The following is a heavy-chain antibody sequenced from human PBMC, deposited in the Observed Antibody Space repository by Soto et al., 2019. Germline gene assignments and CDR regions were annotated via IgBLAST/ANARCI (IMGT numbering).Heavy chain of an antibody. CDR1: GFTFSSYA. CDR2: ISGSGGST. CDR3: AKDSLQSIRYFDWLSTDYYYYGMDV. J-gene: IGHJ6*02. D-gene: IGHD3-9*01. Sequence: GSLRLSCAASGFTFSSYAMSWVRQAPGKGLEWVSAISGSGGSTYYADSVKGRFTISRDNSKNTLYLQMNSLRAEDTAVYYCAKDSLQSIRYFDWLSTDYYYYGMDVWGQGTTVTVSS. V-gene: IGHV3-23*01.